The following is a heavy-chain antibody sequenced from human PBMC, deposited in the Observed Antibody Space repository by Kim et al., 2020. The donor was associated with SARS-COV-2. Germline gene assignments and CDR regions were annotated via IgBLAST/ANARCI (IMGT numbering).Heavy chain of an antibody. CDR3: ARHAPGYFDY. V-gene: IGHV4-59*08. D-gene: IGHD2-8*02. CDR1: GGSISSYY. CDR2: IYYSGST. J-gene: IGHJ4*02. Sequence: SETLSLTCTVSGGSISSYYWSWIRQPPGKGLEWIGCIYYSGSTNYNPSLKSRVTISVDTSKNQFSLKLSSVTAADTAVYYCARHAPGYFDYWGQGTLVTVSS.